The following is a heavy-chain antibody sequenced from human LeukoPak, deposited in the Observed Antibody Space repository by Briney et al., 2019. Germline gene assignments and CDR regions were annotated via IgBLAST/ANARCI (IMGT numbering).Heavy chain of an antibody. CDR2: INYSGST. D-gene: IGHD4-17*01. V-gene: IGHV4-39*01. CDR3: ARGVTTGGHWFDP. Sequence: SETLSLTRTVSGGSLSSGSHYWGWIRPPPGKGLEWFGSINYSGSTYYNPSLKSRVTISVDTSRDQFSLKVNSVTAADTAVHYCARGVTTGGHWFDPWGQGTLVTVSS. CDR1: GGSLSSGSHY. J-gene: IGHJ5*02.